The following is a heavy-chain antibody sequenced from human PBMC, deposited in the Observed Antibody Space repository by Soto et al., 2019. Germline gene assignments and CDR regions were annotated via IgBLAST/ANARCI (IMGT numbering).Heavy chain of an antibody. CDR1: GFPVSSNY. CDR2: IYSGGNT. D-gene: IGHD3-3*01. CDR3: AREVRVRGFAFDI. V-gene: IGHV3-66*01. J-gene: IGHJ3*02. Sequence: PGGSLRLSCAVSGFPVSSNYMNWVRQAPGKGLEWVSFIYSGGNTYYADSVKGRFTISRDNSKNMLYLQMNSLRVEDTAVYYCAREVRVRGFAFDIWGQGTMVTVSS.